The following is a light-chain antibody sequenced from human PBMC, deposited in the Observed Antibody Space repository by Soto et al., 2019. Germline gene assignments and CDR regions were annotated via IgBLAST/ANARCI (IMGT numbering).Light chain of an antibody. CDR3: QQFGSSPLT. Sequence: EFVLTQSPGTLSLSPGARATLSCRASQRISINYLAWYQQKPGQTPRLLFYGAPNRATGIPDRFSGSGSGTDFTLTISRLEPEDFAVYFCQQFGSSPLTVGRGTKVDIK. J-gene: IGKJ4*01. CDR1: QRISINY. CDR2: GAP. V-gene: IGKV3-20*01.